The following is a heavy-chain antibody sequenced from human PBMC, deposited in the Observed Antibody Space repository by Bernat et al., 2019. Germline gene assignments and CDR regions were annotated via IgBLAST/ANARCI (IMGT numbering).Heavy chain of an antibody. CDR3: ARLTSGQQLREDVDY. CDR2: IYPSDSYT. Sequence: EVQLVQSGAEVKKPGESLRISCKGSGYSFTSYWISWVRQMSGKGLEWMGRIYPSDSYTNYSPSFQGHVTISADKSISTAYLQWSSLKAADTAMYYCARLTSGQQLREDVDYWGQGTPVTVSS. J-gene: IGHJ4*02. V-gene: IGHV5-10-1*01. CDR1: GYSFTSYW. D-gene: IGHD6-13*01.